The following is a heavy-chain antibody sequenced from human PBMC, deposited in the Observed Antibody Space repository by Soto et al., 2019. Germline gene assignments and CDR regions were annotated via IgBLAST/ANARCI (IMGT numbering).Heavy chain of an antibody. J-gene: IGHJ6*02. D-gene: IGHD2-8*01. CDR3: ARDSVRYCRDGVCYQGYYYFAMDV. CDR2: IYPGDSDT. V-gene: IGHV5-51*01. Sequence: GESLKISCKGSGYSFTSYWIGWVRQMPGKGLEWMGIIYPGDSDTRYSPSFQGQVTIPADKSISTAYLQWSSLKASDTAMYYCARDSVRYCRDGVCYQGYYYFAMDVWGQGTTVTVSS. CDR1: GYSFTSYW.